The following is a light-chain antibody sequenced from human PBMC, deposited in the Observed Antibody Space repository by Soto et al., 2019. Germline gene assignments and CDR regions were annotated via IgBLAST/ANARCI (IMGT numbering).Light chain of an antibody. CDR1: QSISSY. V-gene: IGKV1-39*01. CDR2: AAS. J-gene: IGKJ3*01. CDR3: QQSYSLFT. Sequence: DIQMTQSPSSLSASVGDRVTITCRASQSISSYLNWYQQKPGKAPKLLIYAASSLQSGVPSRFSGSGSETDFTLTISSLQPEDFATYYCQQSYSLFTFGPGTKVDI.